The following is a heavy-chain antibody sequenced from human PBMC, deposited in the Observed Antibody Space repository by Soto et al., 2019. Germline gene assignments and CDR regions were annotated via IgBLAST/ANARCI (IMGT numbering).Heavy chain of an antibody. V-gene: IGHV1-18*01. Sequence: QVQLVQSGGEVKKPGASVKVSCKASGYTFSNFGISWVRQAPGQGLEWMGWISTDNGSTKYAQNLQGRVTMTTDTTPSTAYMELRSLRSDDTAVYYCTRDAKYYDIMTGYFVNDYWGQGTLVTVSS. D-gene: IGHD3-9*01. CDR3: TRDAKYYDIMTGYFVNDY. CDR1: GYTFSNFG. CDR2: ISTDNGST. J-gene: IGHJ4*02.